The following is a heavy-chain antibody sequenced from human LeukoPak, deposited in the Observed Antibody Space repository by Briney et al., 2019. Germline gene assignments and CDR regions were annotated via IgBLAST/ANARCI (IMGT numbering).Heavy chain of an antibody. Sequence: GGSLRLSCAASGFSFSSYAMHWVRQAPGKGLEWVAVISYDGSNKYYADSVKGRFTISRDNSKNTLYLQMNSLRAEDTAVYYCARVRAAGPYFDYWGQGTLVTASS. J-gene: IGHJ4*02. D-gene: IGHD6-13*01. V-gene: IGHV3-30-3*01. CDR2: ISYDGSNK. CDR1: GFSFSSYA. CDR3: ARVRAAGPYFDY.